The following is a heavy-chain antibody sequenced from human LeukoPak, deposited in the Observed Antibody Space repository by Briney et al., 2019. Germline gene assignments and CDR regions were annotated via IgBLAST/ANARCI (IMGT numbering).Heavy chain of an antibody. V-gene: IGHV4-59*01. CDR3: ARAGIAVAGSEYFQH. CDR2: IYYSGST. J-gene: IGHJ1*01. CDR1: GGSISSYY. Sequence: SETLSLTCTVSGGSISSYYWSWIRQPPGKGLEWIGYIYYSGSTNYNPSLKSRVTISVDTSKNQFSLKLSSVTAADTAVYYCARAGIAVAGSEYFQHWGQGTLVTVSS. D-gene: IGHD6-19*01.